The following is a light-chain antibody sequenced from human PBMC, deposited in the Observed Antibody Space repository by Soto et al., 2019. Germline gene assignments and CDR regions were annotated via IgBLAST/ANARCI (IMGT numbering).Light chain of an antibody. CDR1: RGISDY. CDR3: QQSYNTVIT. CDR2: RAS. Sequence: DIQMTQPPSSLSASVADRVSITCRASRGISDYLNWYQQKPGTAPKLLIYRASILESGVPSRFSGSGSATDFTLTISSLQPEDFATYYCQQSYNTVITFGQGTRLEIK. V-gene: IGKV1-39*01. J-gene: IGKJ5*01.